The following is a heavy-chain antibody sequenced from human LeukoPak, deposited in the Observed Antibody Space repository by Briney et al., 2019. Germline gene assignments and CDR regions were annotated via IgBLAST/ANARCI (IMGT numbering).Heavy chain of an antibody. CDR3: ARAPGSGWYVNYFDY. CDR1: GFTFSSYE. J-gene: IGHJ4*02. V-gene: IGHV3-48*03. Sequence: GGSLRLSCAASGFTFSSYEMNWVRQAPGKGLEWVSYISSSGSTIYYADSVKGRFTISRDNAKNPLYLQMNSLRAEDTAVYYCARAPGSGWYVNYFDYWGQGTLVTVSS. CDR2: ISSSGSTI. D-gene: IGHD6-19*01.